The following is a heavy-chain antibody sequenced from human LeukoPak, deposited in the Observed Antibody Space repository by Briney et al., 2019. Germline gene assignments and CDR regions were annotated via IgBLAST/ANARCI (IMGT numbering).Heavy chain of an antibody. CDR2: ISYDGSNK. D-gene: IGHD1-26*01. CDR3: ARDLLRGSYNY. Sequence: GGSLRLSCAASGFTFSSYAMHWVRQAPGKGLEWVAVISYDGSNKYYADSVKGRFTISRVNSKNTLYLQMNSLRAEDTAVYYCARDLLRGSYNYWGQGTLVTVSS. V-gene: IGHV3-30-3*01. CDR1: GFTFSSYA. J-gene: IGHJ4*02.